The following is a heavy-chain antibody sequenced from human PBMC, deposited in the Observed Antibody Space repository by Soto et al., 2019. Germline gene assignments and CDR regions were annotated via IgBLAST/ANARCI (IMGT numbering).Heavy chain of an antibody. Sequence: GGSLRLSCAASGFTFSSYSMNWVRQAPGKGLEWVSSISVSSSYIYYADSVKGRFTISRDNAKNSLYLQMNSLRAEDTAVYYCAKIYGSGWYFFDYWGQGTLVTVSS. J-gene: IGHJ4*02. CDR2: ISVSSSYI. CDR3: AKIYGSGWYFFDY. D-gene: IGHD6-19*01. V-gene: IGHV3-21*01. CDR1: GFTFSSYS.